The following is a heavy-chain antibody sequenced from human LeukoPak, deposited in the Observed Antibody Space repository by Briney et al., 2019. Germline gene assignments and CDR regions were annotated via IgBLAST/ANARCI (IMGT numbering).Heavy chain of an antibody. J-gene: IGHJ4*02. Sequence: SRTLSLTCAISGDSVSTNSAAWNWIRQSPSRGLEWLGRTYYRSKWYYAYAVSVKGRITINPDTSKNQFSLQLDSVTPEDTAVYYCARDGYTNSEIGYWGQGTVVTVSS. CDR3: ARDGYTNSEIGY. CDR1: GDSVSTNSAA. CDR2: TYYRSKWYY. V-gene: IGHV6-1*01. D-gene: IGHD5-18*01.